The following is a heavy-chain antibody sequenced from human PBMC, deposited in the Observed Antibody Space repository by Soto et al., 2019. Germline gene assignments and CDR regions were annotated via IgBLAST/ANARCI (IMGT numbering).Heavy chain of an antibody. CDR1: GFTFSSYS. CDR2: ITSSSSYL. Sequence: FLRLSCAASGFTFSSYSMNCVRQAPRKRLEWVSAITSSSSYLYYADSVKWGFTISRDNAKNSLYLQMNSLRAEDRAVYYCARGGPYYDSSGYYYQDYGMDVWGQGTTVTASS. V-gene: IGHV3-21*01. J-gene: IGHJ6*02. CDR3: ARGGPYYDSSGYYYQDYGMDV. D-gene: IGHD3-22*01.